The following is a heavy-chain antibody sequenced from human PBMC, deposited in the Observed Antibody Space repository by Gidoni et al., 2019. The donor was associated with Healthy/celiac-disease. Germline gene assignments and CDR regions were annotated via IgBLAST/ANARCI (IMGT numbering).Heavy chain of an antibody. CDR2: INPSGGST. J-gene: IGHJ3*02. CDR3: ASPAKRGDDAFDI. Sequence: VQLVQSGAEVSTPAASVTVSCTASGYTFTSSYMHWVRQAPGQGLEWLGIINPSGGSTSYAQKFQGRVTMTRDTSTSTVYMELSSLRSEDTAVYYCASPAKRGDDAFDIWGQGTMVTVSS. D-gene: IGHD7-27*01. CDR1: GYTFTSSY. V-gene: IGHV1-46*01.